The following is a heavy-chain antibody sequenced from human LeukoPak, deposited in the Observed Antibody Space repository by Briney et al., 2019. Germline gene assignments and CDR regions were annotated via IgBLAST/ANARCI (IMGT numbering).Heavy chain of an antibody. CDR3: ARDGYYYDSSGYSFDY. D-gene: IGHD3-22*01. CDR2: ISDSGGST. CDR1: GFTFSTYV. Sequence: VQPGGSLRLSCAASGFTFSTYVMNWVRQAPGKGLEWVSTISDSGGSTYYADSVKGRFTISRDNSKSTLYLQMNSLRAEDTAVYYCARDGYYYDSSGYSFDYWGQGTLVTVSS. J-gene: IGHJ4*02. V-gene: IGHV3-23*01.